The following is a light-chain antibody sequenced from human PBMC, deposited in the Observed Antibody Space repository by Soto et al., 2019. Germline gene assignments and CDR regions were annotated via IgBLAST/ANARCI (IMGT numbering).Light chain of an antibody. V-gene: IGLV1-51*01. Sequence: QSVLTQPPSMSGAPGQRVTFSCTGSSSNIGAGYYVHWYQQLPGTAPKLLIYDNNTRPSGIPDRFSGSKSGTSATLGITGLQTGDEADYYCGTWDSSLSVLYVFGTGTKVTVL. CDR2: DNN. J-gene: IGLJ1*01. CDR3: GTWDSSLSVLYV. CDR1: SSNIGAGYY.